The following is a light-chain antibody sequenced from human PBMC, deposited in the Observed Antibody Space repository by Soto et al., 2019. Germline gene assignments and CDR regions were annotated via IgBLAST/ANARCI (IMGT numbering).Light chain of an antibody. Sequence: IVLTQSPATLSLSPGERATLSCRASQSVSRNLAWYQQKPGQAPRLLIYDASNRATGIPARFSGSGSGTDFTLTIGSLEPEDSAVYYCQQRGNWPTFGQGTRLEMK. CDR1: QSVSRN. V-gene: IGKV3-11*01. J-gene: IGKJ5*01. CDR2: DAS. CDR3: QQRGNWPT.